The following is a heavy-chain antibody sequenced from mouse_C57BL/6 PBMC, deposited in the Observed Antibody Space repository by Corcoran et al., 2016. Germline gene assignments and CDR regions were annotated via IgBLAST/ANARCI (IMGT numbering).Heavy chain of an antibody. D-gene: IGHD2-12*01. J-gene: IGHJ1*03. V-gene: IGHV1-18*01. CDR3: ARDDYSARGWYFDV. Sequence: EVQLQQSGPELVKPGASVKIPCKASGYTFTDYNMDWVKQSHGKSLEWIGDINPNNGGTIYNQKFKGKATLTVDKSSSTAYMELRSLTSEDPAVYYCARDDYSARGWYFDVRGIGTTVTVSS. CDR2: INPNNGGT. CDR1: GYTFTDYN.